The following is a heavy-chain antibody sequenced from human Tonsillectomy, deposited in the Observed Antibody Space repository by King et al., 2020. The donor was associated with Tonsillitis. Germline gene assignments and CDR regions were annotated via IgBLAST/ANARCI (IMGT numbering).Heavy chain of an antibody. CDR1: GFTFSSYG. V-gene: IGHV3-30*18. D-gene: IGHD2-15*01. CDR3: AKDSCSGGSCYSDYYGMDV. Sequence: QLVQSGGGVVQPGRSLRLSCAASGFTFSSYGMHWVRQAPGKGLEWVAVISYDGSNKYYADSVKGRFTISRDNSKNTLYLQKNSLRAEDTAVYYCAKDSCSGGSCYSDYYGMDVWGQGTTVTVSS. CDR2: ISYDGSNK. J-gene: IGHJ6*02.